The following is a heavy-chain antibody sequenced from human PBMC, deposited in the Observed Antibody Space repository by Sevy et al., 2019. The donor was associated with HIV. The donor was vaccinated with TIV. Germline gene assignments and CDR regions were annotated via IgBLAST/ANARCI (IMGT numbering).Heavy chain of an antibody. Sequence: SETLSLTCAVSGYSISSGFYWGWIRQPPGKGLEWIVLMYHSGSTFYNSSLQSRVTISVVTSTNQFSLELTSVTAADTAVYYCARLGIAVAGYFDYWGQGTLVTVSS. D-gene: IGHD6-19*01. V-gene: IGHV4-38-2*01. J-gene: IGHJ4*02. CDR3: ARLGIAVAGYFDY. CDR1: GYSISSGFY. CDR2: MYHSGST.